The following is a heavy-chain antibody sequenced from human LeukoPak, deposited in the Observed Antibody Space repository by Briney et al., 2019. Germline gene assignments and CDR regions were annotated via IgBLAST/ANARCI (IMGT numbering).Heavy chain of an antibody. Sequence: SETLSLTCTVSGGSIGTYSWTWIRQPPGKGLEWIGYIYYSGTTNYNPSLKSRVTISVDTSKNQFSLKLSSVTAADTAVYYCARLAGVYYDFWSGYGAQTSFDYWGQGTLVTVSS. V-gene: IGHV4-59*12. J-gene: IGHJ4*02. CDR3: ARLAGVYYDFWSGYGAQTSFDY. D-gene: IGHD3-3*01. CDR1: GGSIGTYS. CDR2: IYYSGTT.